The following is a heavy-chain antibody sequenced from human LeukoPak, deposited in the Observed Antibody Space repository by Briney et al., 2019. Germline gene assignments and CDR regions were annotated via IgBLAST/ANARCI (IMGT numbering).Heavy chain of an antibody. CDR1: GFTFSSYA. V-gene: IGHV3-23*01. CDR3: AKNGFYWLVDAFDM. D-gene: IGHD2/OR15-2a*01. CDR2: ICGSGGST. J-gene: IGHJ3*02. Sequence: PGGSLRLSCAASGFTFSSYAMSWVRQAPGKGLEWVSAICGSGGSTYYADSVKGRFTISRDNSKDTLYLQMNSLRAEETAVYYCAKNGFYWLVDAFDMWGQGTMVTVSS.